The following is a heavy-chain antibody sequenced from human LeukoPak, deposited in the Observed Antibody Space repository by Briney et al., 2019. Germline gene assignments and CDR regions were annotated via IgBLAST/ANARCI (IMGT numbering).Heavy chain of an antibody. CDR2: ISSDSSTI. Sequence: GGSLRLSCAASGFTFSVYSMNWVRQAPGKGLEWVSYISSDSSTIYYADSVKGRFTISRDNAMNSLYLQMNSLRAEDTAVYYCARDTQTYSSGLGGYWGQGTLVTVSS. J-gene: IGHJ4*02. CDR1: GFTFSVYS. CDR3: ARDTQTYSSGLGGY. D-gene: IGHD6-19*01. V-gene: IGHV3-48*04.